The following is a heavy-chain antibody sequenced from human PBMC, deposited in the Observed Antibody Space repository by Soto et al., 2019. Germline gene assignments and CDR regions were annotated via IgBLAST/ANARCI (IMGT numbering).Heavy chain of an antibody. V-gene: IGHV6-1*01. J-gene: IGHJ6*02. CDR1: GDSVSSNSAA. CDR2: TYYRSKWYN. CDR3: ARVRSGYDSLDYYGMDV. D-gene: IGHD5-12*01. Sequence: SQTLSLTCAISGDSVSSNSAAWSWIRQSPSRGLEWLGRTYYRSKWYNDYAVSVKSRITINPDTSKNQFSLQLNSVTPEDTAVYYCARVRSGYDSLDYYGMDVWGQGTTVNVS.